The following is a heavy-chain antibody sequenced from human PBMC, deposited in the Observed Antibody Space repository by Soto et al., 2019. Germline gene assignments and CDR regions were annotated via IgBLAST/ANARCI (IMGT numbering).Heavy chain of an antibody. J-gene: IGHJ4*02. D-gene: IGHD4-17*01. CDR3: ARQWGEYACDY. CDR2: IYYSGST. Sequence: SETLSLTCTVSGGTISSYYWSWIRQPPGKGLEWIGYIYYSGSTNYSPSLKSRVTISVDTSKNQFSLKLSSVTAADTAVYYCARQWGEYACDYWGQGTLVTVSS. V-gene: IGHV4-59*08. CDR1: GGTISSYY.